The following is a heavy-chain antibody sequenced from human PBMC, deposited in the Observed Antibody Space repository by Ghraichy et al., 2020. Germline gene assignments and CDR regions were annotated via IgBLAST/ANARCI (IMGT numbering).Heavy chain of an antibody. D-gene: IGHD5-12*01. J-gene: IGHJ6*02. V-gene: IGHV1-46*01. CDR1: GYTFTSYY. Sequence: ASVKVSCKASGYTFTSYYMHWVRQAPGQGLEWMGIINPSGGSTSYAQKFQGRVTMTRDTSTSTVYMELSSLRSEDTAVYYCARDGSIVATIKDFVSGMDVWGQGTTVTVSS. CDR3: ARDGSIVATIKDFVSGMDV. CDR2: INPSGGST.